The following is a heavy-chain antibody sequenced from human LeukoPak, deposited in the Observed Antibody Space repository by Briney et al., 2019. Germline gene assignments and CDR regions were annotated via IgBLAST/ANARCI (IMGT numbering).Heavy chain of an antibody. J-gene: IGHJ5*02. Sequence: SETLSLTCAVSGGSISSSNWWSWVGQPPGKGLGWFREIYHGGSTNYIRSLKSRVTISVDKSKNQSSLNLSSVTAADTAVYYCVRLTGDSGYGLSWFDPWGQGTLVTVSS. D-gene: IGHD7-27*01. CDR1: GGSISSSNW. V-gene: IGHV4-4*02. CDR2: IYHGGST. CDR3: VRLTGDSGYGLSWFDP.